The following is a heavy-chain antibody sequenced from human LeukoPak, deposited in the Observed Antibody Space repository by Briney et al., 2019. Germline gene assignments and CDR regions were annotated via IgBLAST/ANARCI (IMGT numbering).Heavy chain of an antibody. V-gene: IGHV4-39*01. CDR2: IYYSGST. D-gene: IGHD6-13*01. J-gene: IGHJ4*02. Sequence: TSETLSLTCTVSGGSISSSTYYWGWVRQPAGKGLEWIGSIYYSGSTYYNPSLKGRVMISVDTSKNQFSLSSVTAADTAVYYCARHSRGPAAGPAFDYWGQGTLVIVSS. CDR1: GGSISSSTYY. CDR3: ARHSRGPAAGPAFDY.